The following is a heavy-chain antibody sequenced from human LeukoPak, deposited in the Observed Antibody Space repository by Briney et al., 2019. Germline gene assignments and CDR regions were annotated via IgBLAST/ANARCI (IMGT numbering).Heavy chain of an antibody. CDR2: ISGSGGPT. CDR1: GFTFSSYA. Sequence: PGGSLRLSCAASGFTFSSYAMNWVRQAPGKGLEWVSTISGSGGPTYCADSVKGRFTISRDNSKNTLYLQMNSLRAEDTAVYYCAREGPRLRFLEWLRSVGYYGMDVWGQGTTVTVSS. CDR3: AREGPRLRFLEWLRSVGYYGMDV. D-gene: IGHD3-3*01. J-gene: IGHJ6*02. V-gene: IGHV3-23*01.